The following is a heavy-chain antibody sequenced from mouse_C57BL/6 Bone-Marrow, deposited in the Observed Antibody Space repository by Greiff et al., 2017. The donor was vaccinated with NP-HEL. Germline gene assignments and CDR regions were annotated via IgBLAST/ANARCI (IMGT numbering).Heavy chain of an antibody. CDR2: IWTGGGT. CDR3: ATYYYGSSYDYAMDY. V-gene: IGHV2-9-1*01. D-gene: IGHD1-1*01. CDR1: GFSLTSYA. J-gene: IGHJ4*01. Sequence: QVQLQQSGPGLVAPSQSLSITCTVSGFSLTSYAISWVRQPPGKGLEWLGVIWTGGGTNYNSALKSRLSISKDNSKSQVFLKMNSLQTDDTARYYCATYYYGSSYDYAMDYWGQGTSVTVSS.